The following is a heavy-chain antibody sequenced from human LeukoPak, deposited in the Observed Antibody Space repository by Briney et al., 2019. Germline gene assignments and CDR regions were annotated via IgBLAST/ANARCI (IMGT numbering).Heavy chain of an antibody. CDR1: GSIFTSYW. J-gene: IGHJ3*02. CDR2: IYPGDYDT. CDR3: ASGSLWFGEWVSAFDI. Sequence: KRGGSLQISCQGSGSIFTSYWIGWVRQVPGKGLEWMGIIYPGDYDTRYGPSFQGQVTISATKSISTAYLQWSSLTASDTAMYYCASGSLWFGEWVSAFDIWGQGTMVTVSS. D-gene: IGHD3-10*01. V-gene: IGHV5-51*01.